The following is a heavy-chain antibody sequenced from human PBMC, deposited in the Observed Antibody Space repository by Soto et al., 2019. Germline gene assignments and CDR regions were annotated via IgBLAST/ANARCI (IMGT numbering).Heavy chain of an antibody. CDR3: TRNSDIYSSSARIGYYYYGMDV. V-gene: IGHV3-73*01. J-gene: IGHJ6*02. CDR2: IRSKANSYAT. CDR1: GFTFSGSA. D-gene: IGHD6-6*01. Sequence: GGSLRLSCAASGFTFSGSAMHWVRQASGKGLEWVGRIRSKANSYATAYAASVKGRFTISRDDSKNTAYLQMNSLKTEDTAVYYCTRNSDIYSSSARIGYYYYGMDVWGQGTTVTVSS.